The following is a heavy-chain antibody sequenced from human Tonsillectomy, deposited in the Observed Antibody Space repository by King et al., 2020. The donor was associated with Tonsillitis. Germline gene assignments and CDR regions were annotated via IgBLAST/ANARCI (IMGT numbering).Heavy chain of an antibody. Sequence: VQLLESGGGLVQPGGSLRLSCVASGFTFSNYAMSWVRQSPGKGLEWVSAISGSGDSAYNADSVKCRFTLTRDNSKNMLYLQMNSLRSEDTAPYYCTKGSYGSSGYYYFDYWGQGTLVTVSS. J-gene: IGHJ4*02. CDR2: ISGSGDSA. CDR3: TKGSYGSSGYYYFDY. D-gene: IGHD3-22*01. CDR1: GFTFSNYA. V-gene: IGHV3-23*01.